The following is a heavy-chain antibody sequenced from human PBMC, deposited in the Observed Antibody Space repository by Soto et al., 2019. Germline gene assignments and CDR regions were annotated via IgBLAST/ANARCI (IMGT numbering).Heavy chain of an antibody. Sequence: TSETLSLTCTVSGGSISSGGYYWSWIRQHPGKGLEWIGYIYYSGSTYYNPSLKSRVTISVDTSKNQFSLKLSSVTAADTAVYYCASLIDLEWLFDYWGQGTLVTVSS. J-gene: IGHJ4*02. D-gene: IGHD3-3*01. CDR2: IYYSGST. CDR1: GGSISSGGYY. V-gene: IGHV4-31*03. CDR3: ASLIDLEWLFDY.